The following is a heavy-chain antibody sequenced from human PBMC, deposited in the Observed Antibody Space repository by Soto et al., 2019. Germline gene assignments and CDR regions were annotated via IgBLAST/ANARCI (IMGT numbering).Heavy chain of an antibody. J-gene: IGHJ4*02. V-gene: IGHV3-30-3*01. CDR1: GFTFSSYA. CDR3: ARVPTTVTTSFYFDY. Sequence: QVQLVESGVGVVLPGRSLRLSCAASGFTFSSYAMHWVRQAPGKGLEWVAVISYDGSNKYYADSVKGRFTISRDNFKNTLYLQMNSLRAEDTAVYYSARVPTTVTTSFYFDYWGQGTLVTVSS. D-gene: IGHD4-17*01. CDR2: ISYDGSNK.